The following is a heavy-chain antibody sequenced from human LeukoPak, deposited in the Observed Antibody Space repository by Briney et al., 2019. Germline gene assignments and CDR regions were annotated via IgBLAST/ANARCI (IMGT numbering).Heavy chain of an antibody. J-gene: IGHJ4*02. CDR3: ARSSDYSNYIIDY. CDR1: GYTFTGYY. D-gene: IGHD4-11*01. V-gene: IGHV1-2*02. Sequence: GASVKVSCKASGYTFTGYYMHWVRQAPGQGLEWMGWINPNSGGINYAQKFQGRVTMTRDTSMSTAYMEVTRLTSDDTAVYFCARSSDYSNYIIDYWGQGTLVTVLS. CDR2: INPNSGGI.